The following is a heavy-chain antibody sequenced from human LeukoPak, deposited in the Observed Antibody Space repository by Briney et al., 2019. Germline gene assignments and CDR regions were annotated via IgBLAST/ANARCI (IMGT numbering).Heavy chain of an antibody. CDR2: IKQDGSEK. CDR3: ARDAGYDFWSGYYSEELDY. J-gene: IGHJ4*02. CDR1: GFTFSSYW. D-gene: IGHD3-3*01. Sequence: GGSLRLSCAASGFTFSSYWMSWVRQAPGKGLEWVANIKQDGSEKYYVDSVKGRFTISRGNAKNSLYLQMNSLRAEDTAVYYCARDAGYDFWSGYYSEELDYWGQGTLVTVSS. V-gene: IGHV3-7*01.